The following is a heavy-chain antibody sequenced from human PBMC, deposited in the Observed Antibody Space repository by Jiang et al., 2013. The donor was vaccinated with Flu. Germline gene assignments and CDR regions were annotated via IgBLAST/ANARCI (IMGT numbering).Heavy chain of an antibody. J-gene: IGHJ4*02. D-gene: IGHD6-25*01. Sequence: QLVESGAEVKKPGASVKVSCKTSGYTFTGYYLHWVRQAPGQGLEWMGWINPNTGGTISAQKFQGRVTLTRDTSISTAYMELNRLTSDDTAVYYCTRDAIGAAGLAFDYWGRGTLVTASS. CDR1: GYTFTGYY. CDR2: INPNTGGT. CDR3: TRDAIGAAGLAFDY. V-gene: IGHV1-2*02.